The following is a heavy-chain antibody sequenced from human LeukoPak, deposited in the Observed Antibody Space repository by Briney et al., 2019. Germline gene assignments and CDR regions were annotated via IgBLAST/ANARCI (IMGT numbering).Heavy chain of an antibody. CDR2: INPNNGGT. V-gene: IGHV1-2*02. CDR3: ARDAAIVVVTTTFNWFDP. J-gene: IGHJ5*02. Sequence: GASVKVSCKASGYTFTDYYIHWVRQAPGQGLEWMGWINPNNGGTNSAQKFQGRVTMTRDTSSSTAYMELSRLTSDDTAVYYCARDAAIVVVTTTFNWFDPWGQGTLVTVS. D-gene: IGHD2-2*01. CDR1: GYTFTDYY.